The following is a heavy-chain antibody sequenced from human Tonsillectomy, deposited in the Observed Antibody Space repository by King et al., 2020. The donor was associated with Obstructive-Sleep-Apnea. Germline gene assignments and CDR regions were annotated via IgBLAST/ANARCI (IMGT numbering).Heavy chain of an antibody. D-gene: IGHD3-10*01. J-gene: IGHJ4*02. CDR1: GYSISSGYY. Sequence: QLQESGPGLVKPSETLSLTCTVSGYSISSGYYWGWIRQPPGKGLEWIGSIYHSGSTYYNPSLKSRVTITVDTSKNQFSLKLSSVTAADTAVYYCARSGSGSYPSSHWGQGTLVAVSS. CDR3: ARSGSGSYPSSH. V-gene: IGHV4-38-2*02. CDR2: IYHSGST.